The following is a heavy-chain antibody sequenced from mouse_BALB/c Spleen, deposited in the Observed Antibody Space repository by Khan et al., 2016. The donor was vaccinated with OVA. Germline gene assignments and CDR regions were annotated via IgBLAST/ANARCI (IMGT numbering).Heavy chain of an antibody. J-gene: IGHJ2*01. V-gene: IGHV5-9-3*01. CDR3: ARVAWGYFDY. CDR1: GFTFSNYA. CDR2: ISSGGSYT. Sequence: EVELVESGGGLVKPGGSLKLSCAASGFTFSNYAMSWVRQTPEKRLEWVATISSGGSYTYYPDSVKGRFTISRDNDKNTLYLQMSRLRSEATAMYYCARVAWGYFDYWGQGTTLTVSS.